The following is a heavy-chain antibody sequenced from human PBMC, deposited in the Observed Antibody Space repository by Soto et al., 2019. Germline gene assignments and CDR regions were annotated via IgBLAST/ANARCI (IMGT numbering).Heavy chain of an antibody. CDR1: GFTFSNYA. CDR2: ISGSGGSP. CDR3: AKMYYDILGYMDV. J-gene: IGHJ6*02. Sequence: EVQLLESGGGLVQPGGSLRLSCAASGFTFSNYAMSWVRQAPGKGLEWVSAISGSGGSPYYADSVKGRFTISRDNSKNTLYLQMNSLRAEDTAVYYCAKMYYDILGYMDVWGQGTTVTVSS. V-gene: IGHV3-23*01. D-gene: IGHD3-9*01.